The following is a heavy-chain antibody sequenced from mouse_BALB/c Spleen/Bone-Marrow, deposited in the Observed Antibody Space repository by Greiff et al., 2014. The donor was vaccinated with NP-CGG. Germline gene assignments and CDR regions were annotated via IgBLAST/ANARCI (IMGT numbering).Heavy chain of an antibody. J-gene: IGHJ3*01. CDR1: GYTFTDHV. CDR2: IYPGSGST. CDR3: ARAKYDNDKRAWFAY. Sequence: QVQLKESGPELVKPGASVKMSCKASGYTFTDHVISWVKQRTGQGLEWIGEIYPGSGSTYHNEKFKGKATLTTDKSSSTAYMQTSSLTPEDSAAEYCARAKYDNDKRAWFAYWGQGTLVTVSA. V-gene: IGHV1-77*01. D-gene: IGHD2-4*01.